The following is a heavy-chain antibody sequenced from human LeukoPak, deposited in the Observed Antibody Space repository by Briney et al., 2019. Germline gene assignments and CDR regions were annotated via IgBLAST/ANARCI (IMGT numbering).Heavy chain of an antibody. CDR3: ARVGRFSGYGAGRLDFFDY. D-gene: IGHD5-12*01. Sequence: GGSLRLSCATSGFTFSNAWMNWVRQAPGKGLEWVGRFKSRTDGGTIDYAAPVRGRFTISRDDSQSTLYLQMNSLRAEDTAVYYCARVGRFSGYGAGRLDFFDYWGQGTLVTVSS. J-gene: IGHJ4*02. V-gene: IGHV3-15*01. CDR2: FKSRTDGGTI. CDR1: GFTFSNAW.